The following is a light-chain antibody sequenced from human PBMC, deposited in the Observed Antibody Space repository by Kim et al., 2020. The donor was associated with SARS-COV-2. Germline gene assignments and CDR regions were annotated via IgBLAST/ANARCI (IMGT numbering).Light chain of an antibody. J-gene: IGLJ2*01. CDR1: SSDVGSYNL. CDR3: CSYAGRL. Sequence: GSPGQSITISCTGTSSDVGSYNLVSWYQQHPGKAPKLMIYEVSKRPSGVSNRFSGSKSGNTASLTISGLLAEDEADYYCCSYAGRLFGGGTQLTVL. V-gene: IGLV2-23*02. CDR2: EVS.